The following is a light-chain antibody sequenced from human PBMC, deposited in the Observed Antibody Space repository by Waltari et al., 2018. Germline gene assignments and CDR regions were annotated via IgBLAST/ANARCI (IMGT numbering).Light chain of an antibody. J-gene: IGKJ2*02. CDR2: WAS. Sequence: DIVMTRAQDSLAVSVCVRATINCKSIQGQLSSSNNNNYLAWYQQKPGQPPKLLFYWASTRDTGIPDRFSGSGSGTEFTLTISSLQSEDVAVYYCQQYYYTPGTFGQGTKLEIK. CDR1: QGQLSSSNNNNY. CDR3: QQYYYTPGT. V-gene: IGKV4-1*01.